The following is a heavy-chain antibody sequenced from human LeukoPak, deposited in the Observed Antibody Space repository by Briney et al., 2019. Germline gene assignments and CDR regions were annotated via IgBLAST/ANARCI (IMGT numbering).Heavy chain of an antibody. CDR2: ISSSSSYI. J-gene: IGHJ4*02. D-gene: IGHD3-10*01. CDR3: AREAGYYGSGSYYSVFDY. CDR1: GFTFSSYS. V-gene: IGHV3-21*01. Sequence: PGGSLRLSCAASGFTFSSYSMNWVRQAPGKGLEWVSSISSSSSYIYYADSVKGRFTISRDNAKNSLYLQMNSLRAEDTAVYYCAREAGYYGSGSYYSVFDYWGQGTLVTVS.